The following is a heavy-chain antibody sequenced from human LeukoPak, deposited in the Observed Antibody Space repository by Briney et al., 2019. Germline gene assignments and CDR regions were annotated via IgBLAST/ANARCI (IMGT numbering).Heavy chain of an antibody. V-gene: IGHV3-30*02. CDR1: GFTFSSYG. D-gene: IGHD3-10*01. J-gene: IGHJ3*02. CDR3: AKRFRGYYYGSGSYFHDAFDI. Sequence: GGSLRLSCAASGFTFSSYGMHWVRQAPGKGLEWVAFIRYDGSNKYYADSVKGRFTISRDNSKNTLYPQMNSLRAEDTAVYYCAKRFRGYYYGSGSYFHDAFDIWGQGTMVTVSS. CDR2: IRYDGSNK.